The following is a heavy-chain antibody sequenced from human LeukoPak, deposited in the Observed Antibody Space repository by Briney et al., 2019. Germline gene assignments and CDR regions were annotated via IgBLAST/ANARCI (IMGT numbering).Heavy chain of an antibody. V-gene: IGHV4-34*01. D-gene: IGHD5-18*01. CDR3: VRRGYSYGS. J-gene: IGHJ4*02. Sequence: PSKTLSLTCAVYGGSFTGYYWSWIRQPPGKGLEWIGEINHSGNTNYNPSLKSRVTISVDTSKNRFSLRLSSVTAADTAVYYCVRRGYSYGSWGQGTLVTVSS. CDR2: INHSGNT. CDR1: GGSFTGYY.